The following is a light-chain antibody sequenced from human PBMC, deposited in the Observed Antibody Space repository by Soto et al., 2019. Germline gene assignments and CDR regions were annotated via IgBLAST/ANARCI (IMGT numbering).Light chain of an antibody. Sequence: EIVLTQAPDTLSLSPGARATLSLRTSQSVTTSYLAWYQQKTGQAPRLLIYGTSNRATGIPDRFSGSGSATDFNLTISRLEPEDFAVYYCHQYGDSPQTFGQGTKVDIK. CDR2: GTS. J-gene: IGKJ1*01. CDR1: QSVTTSY. CDR3: HQYGDSPQT. V-gene: IGKV3-20*01.